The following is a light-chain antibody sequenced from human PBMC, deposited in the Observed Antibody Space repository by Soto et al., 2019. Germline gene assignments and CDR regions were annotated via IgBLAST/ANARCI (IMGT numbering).Light chain of an antibody. CDR1: QSVSSY. CDR2: DAS. J-gene: IGKJ5*01. Sequence: EIVLTQSPATLSLSPGERSTLSCRASQSVSSYLAWYQQKPGLAPRLLIYDASSRATGIPDRFSGSGSGTDFTLTIRSLQSEDFAVYYCQQYNNWPPITFGQGTQREIK. CDR3: QQYNNWPPIT. V-gene: IGKV3-11*01.